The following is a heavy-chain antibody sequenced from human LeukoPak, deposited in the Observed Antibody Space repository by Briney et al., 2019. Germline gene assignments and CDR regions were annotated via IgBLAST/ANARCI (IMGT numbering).Heavy chain of an antibody. CDR2: INCGDGYT. Sequence: KVSCKASGYTLXSSHAHWVRQXPGQGLEXMGIINCGDGYTNYAQKFQGRVSVTSDTPTSTIYMELSSLRAEDTAIYYCARDRGGSYSIDYWGQGTLVTVSS. V-gene: IGHV1-46*01. D-gene: IGHD1-26*01. CDR1: GYTLXSSH. J-gene: IGHJ4*02. CDR3: ARDRGGSYSIDY.